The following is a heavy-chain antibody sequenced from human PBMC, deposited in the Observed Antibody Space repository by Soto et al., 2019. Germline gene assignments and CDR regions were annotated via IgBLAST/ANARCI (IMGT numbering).Heavy chain of an antibody. D-gene: IGHD4-17*01. J-gene: IGHJ4*02. CDR3: ARDVEGDYGYDY. CDR2: SYYSGST. CDR1: GGSVPSHY. V-gene: IGHV4-59*02. Sequence: TLSRTCAVPGGSVPSHYWSWIRQRHGKGLEWIGYSYYSGSTNYNPSLKSRVTISVDTSKDQFSLKLSSVTAADTAVYYCARDVEGDYGYDYWGQGTLVTVSS.